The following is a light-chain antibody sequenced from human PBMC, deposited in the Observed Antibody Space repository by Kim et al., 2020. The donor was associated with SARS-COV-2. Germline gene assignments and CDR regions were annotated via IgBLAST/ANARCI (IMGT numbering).Light chain of an antibody. CDR3: QQYHSYST. CDR2: KAS. Sequence: SVSVGAGVTITCRASQTISSWFAVYPQQPGKAPKPLIYKASTLESGVPSRFSGSGSWTDFTLTISSLQPDDVATYYCQQYHSYSTFGQGTKVDIK. J-gene: IGKJ1*01. V-gene: IGKV1-5*03. CDR1: QTISSW.